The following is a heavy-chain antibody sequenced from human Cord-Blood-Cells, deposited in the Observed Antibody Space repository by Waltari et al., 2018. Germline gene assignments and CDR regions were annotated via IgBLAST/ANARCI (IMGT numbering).Heavy chain of an antibody. CDR1: GYTLTQLP. CDR3: ATRAAAGTFDFDY. J-gene: IGHJ4*02. D-gene: IGHD6-13*01. CDR2: FDPEDGET. Sequence: QVQLVQSGAEVKQPGASVKVSCKVSGYTLTQLPMHWLRRAPGKGLEWMGGFDPEDGETIYAQKFQGRVTMTEDTSTDTAYMELSSLRSEDTAVYYCATRAAAGTFDFDYWGQGTLVTVSS. V-gene: IGHV1-24*01.